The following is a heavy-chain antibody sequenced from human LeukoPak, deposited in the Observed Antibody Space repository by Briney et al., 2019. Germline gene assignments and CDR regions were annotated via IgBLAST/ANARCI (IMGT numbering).Heavy chain of an antibody. CDR1: GGSFSGYY. J-gene: IGHJ4*02. Sequence: KPSETLLLTCAVYGGSFSGYYWTWIRQPPGKGLEWIGEVNHSGSTKYNPSLESRVSISVDTSKNPFLLNLTSVPAADTGVYYCARGPQYYYDSSGYYRFVSWGQGALVTVSP. CDR2: VNHSGST. D-gene: IGHD3-22*01. V-gene: IGHV4-34*01. CDR3: ARGPQYYYDSSGYYRFVS.